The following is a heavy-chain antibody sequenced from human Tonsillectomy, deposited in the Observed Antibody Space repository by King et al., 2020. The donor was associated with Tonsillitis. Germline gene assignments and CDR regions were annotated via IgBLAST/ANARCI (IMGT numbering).Heavy chain of an antibody. J-gene: IGHJ6*02. Sequence: VQLVESGAEVKKPGASVKVSCKASGYTFNNYGVSWVRQAPGQGLEWMGWISGHNGNTNYAQKFQGRVTMTTDTSTSTAYMELRSLRSDDTAVYHCGRDRYCSSTTCLLYYYYGMDVWGQGTTVTVSS. CDR1: GYTFNNYG. CDR3: GRDRYCSSTTCLLYYYYGMDV. D-gene: IGHD2-2*01. V-gene: IGHV1-18*01. CDR2: ISGHNGNT.